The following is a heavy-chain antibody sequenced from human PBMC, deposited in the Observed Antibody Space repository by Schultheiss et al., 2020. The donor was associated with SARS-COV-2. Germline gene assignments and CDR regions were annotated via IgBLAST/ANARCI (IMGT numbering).Heavy chain of an antibody. J-gene: IGHJ5*01. CDR3: AKVDPAPPIARPDVNWFES. Sequence: SETLSLTCAVYGRSFSGYYWSWIRQPPGKGLEWIGEINHSGSTNYNASLKSRVTTSVDTSKNQFSLKLSSVTAADTAVYYCAKVDPAPPIARPDVNWFESWGQGALVTVSS. CDR2: INHSGST. D-gene: IGHD2-15*01. CDR1: GRSFSGYY. V-gene: IGHV4-34*01.